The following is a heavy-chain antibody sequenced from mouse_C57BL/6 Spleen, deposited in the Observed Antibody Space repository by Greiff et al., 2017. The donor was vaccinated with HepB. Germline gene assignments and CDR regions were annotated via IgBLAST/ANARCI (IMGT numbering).Heavy chain of an antibody. CDR1: GFTFSDYG. V-gene: IGHV5-17*01. CDR3: ARPYGNYLYWYFDV. CDR2: ISSGSSTI. D-gene: IGHD2-1*01. J-gene: IGHJ1*03. Sequence: DVKLVESGGGLVKPGGSLKLSCAASGFTFSDYGMHWVRQAPEKGLEWVAYISSGSSTIYYADTVKGRFTISRDNAKNTLFLQMTSLRSEDTAMYYCARPYGNYLYWYFDVWGTGTTVTVSS.